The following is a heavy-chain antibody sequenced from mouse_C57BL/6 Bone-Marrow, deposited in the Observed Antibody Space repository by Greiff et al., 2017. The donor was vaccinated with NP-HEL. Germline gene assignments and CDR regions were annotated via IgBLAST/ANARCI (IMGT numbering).Heavy chain of an antibody. CDR3: ARRGYYGSSSVLPMDY. J-gene: IGHJ4*01. CDR2: IYPRSGNT. CDR1: GYTFTSYG. D-gene: IGHD1-1*01. Sequence: QVQLKESGAELARPGASVKLSCKASGYTFTSYGISWVKQRTGQGLEWIGEIYPRSGNTYYNEKFKGKATLTADKSSSTAYMELRSLTSEDSAVYFCARRGYYGSSSVLPMDYWGQGTSVTVSS. V-gene: IGHV1-81*01.